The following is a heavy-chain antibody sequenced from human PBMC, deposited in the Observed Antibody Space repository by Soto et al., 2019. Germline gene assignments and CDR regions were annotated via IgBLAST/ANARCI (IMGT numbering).Heavy chain of an antibody. J-gene: IGHJ4*02. V-gene: IGHV1-2*02. CDR2: INPNSGGT. CDR3: ARVNSSSVLAVGSFDY. D-gene: IGHD6-13*01. CDR1: GYTFTGYY. Sequence: QVQLVQSGAEVKKPGASVKVSCKASGYTFTGYYMHWVRQAPGQGLEWMGWINPNSGGTNYAQKFQGRVTMTRDTSISTADMELSRLRSDDTAVYYCARVNSSSVLAVGSFDYWGQGTLVTVSS.